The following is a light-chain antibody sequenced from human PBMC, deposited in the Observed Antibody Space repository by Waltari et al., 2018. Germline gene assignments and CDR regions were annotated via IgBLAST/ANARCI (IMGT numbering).Light chain of an antibody. CDR1: KLGDGS. CDR2: QDT. CDR3: QAWDSRGV. V-gene: IGLV3-1*01. J-gene: IGLJ3*02. Sequence: SSALTQPPSVAVSPGQRANITCPGGKLGDGSVSWYQQKPGQSPILIIYQDTKRPAGIPERFSGSNSGNTATLTIGGTQTMDEADYYCQAWDSRGVFGGGTKLTVL.